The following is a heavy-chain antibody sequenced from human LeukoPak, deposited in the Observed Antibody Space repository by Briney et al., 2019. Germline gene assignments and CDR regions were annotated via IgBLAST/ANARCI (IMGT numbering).Heavy chain of an antibody. CDR3: ARDLLYCGGDCYHDAFDI. V-gene: IGHV1-18*01. Sequence: GASVTVSCKASGYTFTSYGISWVRQAPGRGLEWMGWISDYNGDTNYAQKLQGRVTMTTDTSTSTAYMELRSLRSDDTAVYYCARDLLYCGGDCYHDAFDIWGQGTMVTVSS. J-gene: IGHJ3*02. CDR2: ISDYNGDT. D-gene: IGHD2-21*02. CDR1: GYTFTSYG.